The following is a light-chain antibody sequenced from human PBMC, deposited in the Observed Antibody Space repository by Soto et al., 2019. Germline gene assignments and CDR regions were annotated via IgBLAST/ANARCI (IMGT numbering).Light chain of an antibody. V-gene: IGKV3-15*01. Sequence: EIVMTQSPATLSVSPGERAALSCRASQSLTRNLAWYQQKPGQAPRLLMYEASTRATGIPDRFSGSGSGTDFTLTISRLEPEDFAVYYCQQYGSSITFGQGTRLEIK. CDR3: QQYGSSIT. J-gene: IGKJ5*01. CDR1: QSLTRN. CDR2: EAS.